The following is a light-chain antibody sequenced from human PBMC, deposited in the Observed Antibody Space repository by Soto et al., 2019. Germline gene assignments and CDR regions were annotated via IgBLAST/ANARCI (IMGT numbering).Light chain of an antibody. CDR3: SSSSGRSYIVL. CDR1: ASDVGGYGN. V-gene: IGLV2-14*03. CDR2: DVN. J-gene: IGLJ2*01. Sequence: QSALTQPASVSGSPGQSIAISCTGTASDVGGYGNLSWYQQHPGRAPKLLIYDVNYRPSGISDRFSASKSGNTASLTISGLQSEDEADYYCSSSSGRSYIVLFGGGTQLTVL.